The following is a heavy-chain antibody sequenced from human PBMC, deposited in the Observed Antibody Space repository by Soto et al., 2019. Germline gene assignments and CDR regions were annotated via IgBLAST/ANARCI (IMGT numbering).Heavy chain of an antibody. CDR1: GDFTLISSYH. Sequence: QLQVQESGPGLLKPSETLSLTCSVSGDFTLISSYHWACIRRTPGTWLEWIGSMYYSGSTYYNPSLKSRLTMAIDTSNNLFSLNLRSVTAADTAVYYCARLRIDGTTPYYVEYWGRGPLVTVSS. J-gene: IGHJ4*02. D-gene: IGHD1-7*01. CDR2: MYYSGST. CDR3: ARLRIDGTTPYYVEY. V-gene: IGHV4-39*01.